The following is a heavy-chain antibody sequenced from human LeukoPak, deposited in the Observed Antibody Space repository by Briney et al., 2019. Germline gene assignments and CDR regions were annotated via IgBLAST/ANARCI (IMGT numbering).Heavy chain of an antibody. CDR2: IYYTGST. J-gene: IGHJ4*02. CDR3: ARGQRNYFRAVDD. CDR1: GASVTTYY. Sequence: SETLSLTCTVSGASVTTYYWSWIRQPPGKGLEFIGQIYYTGSTNYNPSPKSRVTMSVDTSKNQFSLRLTSVTAADTAFYYCARGQRNYFRAVDDWGQGPLVTVSS. D-gene: IGHD1-7*01. V-gene: IGHV4-59*02.